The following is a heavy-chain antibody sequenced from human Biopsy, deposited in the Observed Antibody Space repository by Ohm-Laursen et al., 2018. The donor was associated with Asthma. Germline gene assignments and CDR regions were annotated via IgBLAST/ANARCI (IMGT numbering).Heavy chain of an antibody. J-gene: IGHJ4*02. V-gene: IGHV4-30-2*06. D-gene: IGHD2-21*02. CDR2: IYRNGDT. CDR1: GDSIDSGDYS. CDR3: ARGWNCGGDCYSLDS. Sequence: TLSLTCAVSGDSIDSGDYSWTWIRQSPGVGLEWIGYIYRNGDTHYNPTLKNRVTISIDRSKNQFSLRLRSVTAADMAVYYCARGWNCGGDCYSLDSWGQGTLVTVSS.